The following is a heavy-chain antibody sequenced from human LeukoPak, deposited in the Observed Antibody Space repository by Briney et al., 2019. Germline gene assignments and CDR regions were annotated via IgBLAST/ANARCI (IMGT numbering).Heavy chain of an antibody. CDR2: ISAYNGNT. J-gene: IGHJ6*01. D-gene: IGHD1-26*01. CDR3: AREGEWELLLYYYYGMDV. V-gene: IGHV1-18*01. CDR1: LYTFASYG. Sequence: AAVKVSCKPSLYTFASYGIIGLRQAPAQGREWMGWISAYNGNTNNEQKLQGRDTMTKDTSTSTDYMELRSVRSDDTAVYDCAREGEWELLLYYYYGMDVWGQGTTVTVSS.